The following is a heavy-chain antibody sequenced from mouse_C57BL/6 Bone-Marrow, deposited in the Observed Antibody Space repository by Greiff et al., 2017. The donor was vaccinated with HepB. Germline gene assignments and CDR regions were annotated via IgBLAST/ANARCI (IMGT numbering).Heavy chain of an antibody. CDR3: ARDYGSSPRSFDV. V-gene: IGHV1-31*01. Sequence: EVKLEESGPELVKPGASVKISCKASGYSFTGYYMHWVKQSHGNILDWIGYIYPYNGVSSYNQKFKGKATLTVDKSSSTAYMELRSLTSEDSAVYYCARDYGSSPRSFDVWGTGTTVTVSS. J-gene: IGHJ1*03. CDR2: IYPYNGVS. CDR1: GYSFTGYY. D-gene: IGHD1-1*01.